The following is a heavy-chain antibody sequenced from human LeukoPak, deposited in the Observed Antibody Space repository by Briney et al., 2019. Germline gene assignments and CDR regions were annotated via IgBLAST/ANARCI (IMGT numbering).Heavy chain of an antibody. CDR2: IYASGTI. Sequence: SETLSLTCTVSGGPISNYYWNWIRQPAGKGLEWIGRIYASGTINYNPSLKSRVTMSLDTSKSQFSLILSSVTAADTAVYYCARDNRYCSGGTCYSGQDYWGQGTLVTVSS. J-gene: IGHJ4*02. CDR1: GGPISNYY. V-gene: IGHV4-4*07. CDR3: ARDNRYCSGGTCYSGQDY. D-gene: IGHD2-15*01.